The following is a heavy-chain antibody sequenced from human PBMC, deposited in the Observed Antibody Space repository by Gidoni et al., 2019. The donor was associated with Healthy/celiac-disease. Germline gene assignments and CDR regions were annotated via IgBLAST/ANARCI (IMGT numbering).Heavy chain of an antibody. J-gene: IGHJ4*02. V-gene: IGHV1-69*02. D-gene: IGHD5-12*01. CDR2: IIPILGIA. Sequence: QVQLVQSGAEVKKPGSSVKVSCKASGGTFSSYTISWVRQAPGQGLEWMGRIIPILGIANYAQKFQGRVTITADKSTSTAYMELSSLRSEDTAVYYCAIGGDGSGYPPDYWGQGTLVTVSS. CDR3: AIGGDGSGYPPDY. CDR1: GGTFSSYT.